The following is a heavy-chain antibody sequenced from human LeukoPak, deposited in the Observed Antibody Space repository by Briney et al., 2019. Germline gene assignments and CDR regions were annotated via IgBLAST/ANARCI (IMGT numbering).Heavy chain of an antibody. J-gene: IGHJ6*02. CDR2: IDDSGVIR. D-gene: IGHD3-22*01. CDR3: AKRLKRNYYYHYAMDV. CDR1: GFTFKTHA. V-gene: IGHV3-23*01. Sequence: GGSLRLTCAASGFTFKTHAMSWVRQAPGKGLEWVSRIDDSGVIRSYADSVKGRFTISRDNSKMTLTLQMNSLRAEDTAVYYCAKRLKRNYYYHYAMDVWGQGTTVTVSS.